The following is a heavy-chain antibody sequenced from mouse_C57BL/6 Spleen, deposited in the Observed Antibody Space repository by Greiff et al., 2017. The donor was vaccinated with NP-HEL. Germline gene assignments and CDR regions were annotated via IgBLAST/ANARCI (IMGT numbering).Heavy chain of an antibody. J-gene: IGHJ3*01. CDR3: ASLPAYYGSSSWFAY. CDR1: GFTFSSYT. V-gene: IGHV5-9*01. D-gene: IGHD1-1*01. Sequence: EVMLVESGGGLVKPGGSLKLSCAASGFTFSSYTMSWVRQTPEKRLEWVATISGGGGNTYYPDSVKGRFTISRDNAKNTLYLQMSSLRSEDTALYYCASLPAYYGSSSWFAYWGQGTLVTVSA. CDR2: ISGGGGNT.